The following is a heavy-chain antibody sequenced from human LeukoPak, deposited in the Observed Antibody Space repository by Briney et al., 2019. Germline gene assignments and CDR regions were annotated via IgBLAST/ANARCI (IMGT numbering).Heavy chain of an antibody. D-gene: IGHD6-13*01. CDR3: AKDGGRAAAGTVDS. CDR1: GFTFSNYA. CDR2: VSSDGNSK. J-gene: IGHJ4*02. V-gene: IGHV3-30*18. Sequence: GGSLRLSCAASGFTFSNYAMHWVRQAPGKGLEWVAVVSSDGNSKYYADSMKGRFTIPRDNSKNTLYLQINSLRADDTAVLYCAKDGGRAAAGTVDSWGQGALVTVSS.